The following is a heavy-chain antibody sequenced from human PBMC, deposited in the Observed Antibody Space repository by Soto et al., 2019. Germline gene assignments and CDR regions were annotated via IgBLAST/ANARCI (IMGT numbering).Heavy chain of an antibody. J-gene: IGHJ6*03. CDR1: GFTFSSYA. D-gene: IGHD2-8*01. Sequence: PGGSLRLSCAASGFTFSSYAMSWVRQAPGKGLEWVSAISGSGSSTYYADSVKGRFTISRDNSKNTLYLQMNSLRAEDTAVYYCAKGSTLMQEVYMDVWGKGTTVTVSS. CDR2: ISGSGSST. V-gene: IGHV3-23*01. CDR3: AKGSTLMQEVYMDV.